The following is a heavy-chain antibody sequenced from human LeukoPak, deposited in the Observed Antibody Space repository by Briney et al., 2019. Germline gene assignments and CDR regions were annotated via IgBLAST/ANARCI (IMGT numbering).Heavy chain of an antibody. D-gene: IGHD3-10*01. Sequence: PGGSLRLSCAVSGITLSNYGMSWVRQAPGKGLEWVAGISDSGGSTNYADSAKGRFTISRDNPKNTLYLQMNSLRAEDTAVYFCAKRGIVIRAVIIVGFHKEAYYFDYWGQGALVTVSS. CDR3: AKRGIVIRAVIIVGFHKEAYYFDY. CDR1: GITLSNYG. CDR2: ISDSGGST. V-gene: IGHV3-23*01. J-gene: IGHJ4*02.